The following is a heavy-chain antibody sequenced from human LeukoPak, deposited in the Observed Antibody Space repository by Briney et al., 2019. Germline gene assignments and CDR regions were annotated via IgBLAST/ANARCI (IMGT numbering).Heavy chain of an antibody. J-gene: IGHJ3*02. D-gene: IGHD5-12*01. CDR1: GGSISSSSYY. CDR2: IYYSGST. Sequence: SETLSLTCTVSGGSISSSSYYWGWIRQPPGKGLEWIGSIYYSGSTYYNPSLKSRVTISVDTSKNQFSLKLSSVTAADTAVYYCASSRSGRGYSGYEWDDAFDIWGQGTMVTVSS. V-gene: IGHV4-39*07. CDR3: ASSRSGRGYSGYEWDDAFDI.